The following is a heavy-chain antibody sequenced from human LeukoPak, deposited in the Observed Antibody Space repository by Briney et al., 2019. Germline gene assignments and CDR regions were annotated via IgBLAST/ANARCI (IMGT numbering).Heavy chain of an antibody. J-gene: IGHJ4*02. D-gene: IGHD2-2*01. CDR2: ISAYNGNT. Sequence: GASVKVSCKASGYTFTSYGISCVRQAPGQGLEWMGWISAYNGNTNYAQKLQGRVTMTTDTSTSTAYMELRSLRSDDTAVYYCARPYCSSTSCYAGLDYWGQGTLVTVSS. CDR1: GYTFTSYG. CDR3: ARPYCSSTSCYAGLDY. V-gene: IGHV1-18*01.